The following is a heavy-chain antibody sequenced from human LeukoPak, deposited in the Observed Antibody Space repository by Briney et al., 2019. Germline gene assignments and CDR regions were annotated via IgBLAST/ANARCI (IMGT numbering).Heavy chain of an antibody. CDR2: IYHSGST. V-gene: IGHV4-38-2*01. J-gene: IGHJ5*02. Sequence: SETLSLTCAVSGYSISSGYYWGWIRQPPGKGLEWIGSIYHSGSTYYHPSLKSRVTISVDTSKNQFSLKLSSVTAADTAVYYCARVDYEAYNWFDPWGQGTLVTVSS. CDR3: ARVDYEAYNWFDP. D-gene: IGHD4-17*01. CDR1: GYSISSGYY.